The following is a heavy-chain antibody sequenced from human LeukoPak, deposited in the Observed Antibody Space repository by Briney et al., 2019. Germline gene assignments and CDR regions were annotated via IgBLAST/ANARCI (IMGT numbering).Heavy chain of an antibody. Sequence: GGSLRLSCAASGFTFSSYAMHWVRQAPGKGLEWVAVISYDGSNKYYADSVKGRFTISRDNSKNTLYLQMNSLRAEDTAVYYCARDQSHWYYPFYYYYYYMDVWGKGTTVTVSS. CDR2: ISYDGSNK. CDR3: ARDQSHWYYPFYYYYYYMDV. J-gene: IGHJ6*03. D-gene: IGHD1-7*01. CDR1: GFTFSSYA. V-gene: IGHV3-30*04.